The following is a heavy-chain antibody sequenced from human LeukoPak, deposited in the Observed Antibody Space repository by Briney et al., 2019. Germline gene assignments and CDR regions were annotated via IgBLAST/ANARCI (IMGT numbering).Heavy chain of an antibody. D-gene: IGHD3-9*01. J-gene: IGHJ4*02. CDR1: GYTFTRYY. V-gene: IGHV1-2*02. CDR3: ARGRPYYDILTGYPFDY. CDR2: INPNSGGT. Sequence: GASVKVSCKASGYTFTRYYMHWVRQAPGQGLEWMGWINPNSGGTNYAQKFQGRVTMTRDTSISTAYMELSRMRSDDTAVYYCARGRPYYDILTGYPFDYGGKGTLVTVS.